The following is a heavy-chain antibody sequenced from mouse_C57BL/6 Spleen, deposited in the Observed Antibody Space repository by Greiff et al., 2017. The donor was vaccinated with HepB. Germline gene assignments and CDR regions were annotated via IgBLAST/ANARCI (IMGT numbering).Heavy chain of an antibody. V-gene: IGHV1-80*01. CDR2: IYPGDGDT. D-gene: IGHD1-1*01. CDR1: GYAFSSYW. CDR3: AREDTTVVVDY. J-gene: IGHJ2*01. Sequence: VQLVESGAELVKPGASVKISCKASGYAFSSYWMNWVKQRPGKGLEWIGQIYPGDGDTNYNGKFKGKATLTADKSSSTAYMQLSSLTSEDSAVYFCAREDTTVVVDYWGQGTTLTVSS.